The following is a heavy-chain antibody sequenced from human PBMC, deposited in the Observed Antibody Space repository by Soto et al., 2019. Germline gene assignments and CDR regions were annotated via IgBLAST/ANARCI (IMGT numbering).Heavy chain of an antibody. CDR2: IWYDGSKK. V-gene: IGHV3-33*01. CDR3: ARDEEGAGGWFVY. CDR1: GFTFSSYG. Sequence: QVQLVESGGGVVQPGRSLRLSCAASGFTFSSYGMHWVRQAPGKGLEWVAVIWYDGSKKYYADSVKGRFTISRDNSKHTLYLQMNSLRAEDTAVYYCARDEEGAGGWFVYWGQGTLVTVSS. J-gene: IGHJ5*01. D-gene: IGHD2-15*01.